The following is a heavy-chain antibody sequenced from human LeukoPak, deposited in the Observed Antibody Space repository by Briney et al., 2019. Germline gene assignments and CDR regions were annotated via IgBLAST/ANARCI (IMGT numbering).Heavy chain of an antibody. CDR2: ISGGGGST. J-gene: IGHJ4*02. CDR3: AKVVVPAVRGYFDY. D-gene: IGHD2-2*01. CDR1: GFTFSSYA. V-gene: IGHV3-23*01. Sequence: GGSLRLSCAASGFTFSSYAMSWVRQAPGKGLEWVSAISGGGGSTYYADSVKGRFTISRDNSKNTLYLQMNSLRAEDTAVYYCAKVVVPAVRGYFDYWGQGTLVTVSS.